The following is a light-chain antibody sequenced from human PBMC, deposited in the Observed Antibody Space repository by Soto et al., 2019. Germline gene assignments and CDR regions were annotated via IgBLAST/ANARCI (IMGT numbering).Light chain of an antibody. CDR1: TSNVGINS. V-gene: IGLV1-47*01. Sequence: QSVLTQPPSASGTPGQRVTISCSGSTSNVGINSVFWYQHLPGTAPKLLIYRSNQLASVVPDRFSGSKSGTSASLAISGLRSEDEDDYYCAAWDDSLSGQVFGGGTKLTVL. CDR3: AAWDDSLSGQV. CDR2: RSN. J-gene: IGLJ2*01.